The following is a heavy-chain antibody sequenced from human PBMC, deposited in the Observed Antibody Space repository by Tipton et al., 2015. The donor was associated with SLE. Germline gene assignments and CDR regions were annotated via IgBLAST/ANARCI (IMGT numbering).Heavy chain of an antibody. CDR2: IYSKGSS. CDR3: AIHDTRGYGTPNGYFRL. J-gene: IGHJ1*01. CDR1: GGSISSGSYY. D-gene: IGHD3-10*01. Sequence: TLSLTCTVSGGSISSGSYYWSWIRQPAGKGLEWIGRIYSKGSSNYNPSLMGRVTISTDTSKNQFSLKLSSVTAADTAVYYCAIHDTRGYGTPNGYFRLWGQGTQVTVSS. V-gene: IGHV4-61*02.